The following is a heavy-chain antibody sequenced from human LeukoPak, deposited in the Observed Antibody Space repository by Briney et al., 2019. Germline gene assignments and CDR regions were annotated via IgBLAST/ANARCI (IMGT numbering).Heavy chain of an antibody. CDR2: INPNSGGT. CDR1: GYTLTGYY. D-gene: IGHD2-15*01. J-gene: IGHJ4*02. V-gene: IGHV1-2*02. Sequence: ASVKVSCKASGYTLTGYYMHWVRQAPGQGLEWMGWINPNSGGTNYAQKFQGRVTMTRDTSISTAYMELSRPRSDDTAVYYCARVRSCSGGSCYLGLNYWGQGTLVTVSS. CDR3: ARVRSCSGGSCYLGLNY.